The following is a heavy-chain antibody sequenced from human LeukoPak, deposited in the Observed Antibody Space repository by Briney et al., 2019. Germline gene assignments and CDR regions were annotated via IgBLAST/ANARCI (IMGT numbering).Heavy chain of an antibody. Sequence: GGSLRLSCAASGFTFTTFWMSWVRQAPGKGLEWVANIKQDGSERYYVDSVKGRFTISRDNAKNLLYLQMNSLRAEDTGVYYCAGSGWQVYLDYWGQGALVTVSS. CDR1: GFTFTTFW. CDR3: AGSGWQVYLDY. D-gene: IGHD6-19*01. J-gene: IGHJ4*02. V-gene: IGHV3-7*01. CDR2: IKQDGSER.